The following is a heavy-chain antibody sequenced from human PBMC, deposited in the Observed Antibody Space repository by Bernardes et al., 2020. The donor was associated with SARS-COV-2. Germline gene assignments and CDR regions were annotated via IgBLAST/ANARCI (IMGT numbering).Heavy chain of an antibody. D-gene: IGHD3-9*01. CDR3: TRGERNDWYRDAFDL. CDR2: IRSNTNNYAT. CDR1: GFTFSDSA. Sequence: GGSLRLSCAASGFTFSDSAMHWVRQASGKGLEWVARIRSNTNNYATSYAASVKGRFTISRDDSENTAYLQMNSLKTEDTAVYYCTRGERNDWYRDAFDLWGQGTTVIVSS. J-gene: IGHJ3*01. V-gene: IGHV3-73*01.